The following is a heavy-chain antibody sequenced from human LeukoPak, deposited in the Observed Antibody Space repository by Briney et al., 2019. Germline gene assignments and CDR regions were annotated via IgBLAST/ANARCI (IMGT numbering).Heavy chain of an antibody. CDR3: ARSGYCSGGSCIDAFDI. Sequence: PSETLSLTCTVSGGSISSYYWSWIRQPPEKGLEWIGYIYYSGSTNYNPSLKSRVTISVDTSKNQFSLKLSSVTAADTAVYYCARSGYCSGGSCIDAFDIWGQGTMVTVSS. D-gene: IGHD2-15*01. CDR2: IYYSGST. CDR1: GGSISSYY. V-gene: IGHV4-59*01. J-gene: IGHJ3*02.